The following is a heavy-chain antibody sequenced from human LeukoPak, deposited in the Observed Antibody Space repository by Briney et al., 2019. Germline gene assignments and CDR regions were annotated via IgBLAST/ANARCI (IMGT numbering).Heavy chain of an antibody. CDR3: ARERLGSSDAFDI. D-gene: IGHD2-15*01. V-gene: IGHV4-61*01. CDR1: GGSFSSGSYY. CDR2: IYYSGST. Sequence: SETLSLTCTVSGGSFSSGSYYWSWIRQPPGTGLEWIGYIYYSGSTNYNPSLKSRVTISVDTSKNQFSLKLSSVTAADTAVYYCARERLGSSDAFDIWGQGTMVTVSS. J-gene: IGHJ3*02.